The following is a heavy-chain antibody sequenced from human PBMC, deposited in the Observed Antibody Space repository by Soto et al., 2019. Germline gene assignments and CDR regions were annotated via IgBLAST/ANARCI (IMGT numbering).Heavy chain of an antibody. D-gene: IGHD2-2*01. Sequence: SETLSLTCTVSGGSISSYYWSWIRQPPGKGLEWIGYIYYSGSTNYNPSLKSRVTISVDTSKNQFSLKLSSVTAADTAVYYCARDESTSEAFDIWGQGTMVTVSS. CDR1: GGSISSYY. CDR3: ARDESTSEAFDI. J-gene: IGHJ3*02. V-gene: IGHV4-59*01. CDR2: IYYSGST.